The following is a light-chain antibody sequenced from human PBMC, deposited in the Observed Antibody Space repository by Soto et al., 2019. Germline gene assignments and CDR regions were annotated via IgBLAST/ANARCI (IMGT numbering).Light chain of an antibody. Sequence: QSVLTQPASVSGSPGQSITISCTGTSSDVGGYNFVSWYQQHPGRAPKLLIYEVSRRPSGVSNRFSGSKSGDTASLTISGLQAEDEADYYCYSYRGYYTRVFGTGPKGTV. CDR1: SSDVGGYNF. V-gene: IGLV2-14*01. J-gene: IGLJ1*01. CDR3: YSYRGYYTRV. CDR2: EVS.